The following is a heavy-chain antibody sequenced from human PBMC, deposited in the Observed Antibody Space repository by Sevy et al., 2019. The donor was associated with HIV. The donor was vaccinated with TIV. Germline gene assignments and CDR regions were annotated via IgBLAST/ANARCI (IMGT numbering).Heavy chain of an antibody. J-gene: IGHJ5*02. Sequence: GGSLRLSCAGSGFTFSSYDMNWVRQAPGKGLEWISKISSSGSSIYYADSVKGRFTIARDNAKNSLNLQMNSLRAEDMAVYYCARNGGAYDTGFDPWGQGTLVTGSS. CDR1: GFTFSSYD. V-gene: IGHV3-48*03. CDR3: ARNGGAYDTGFDP. CDR2: ISSSGSSI. D-gene: IGHD3-22*01.